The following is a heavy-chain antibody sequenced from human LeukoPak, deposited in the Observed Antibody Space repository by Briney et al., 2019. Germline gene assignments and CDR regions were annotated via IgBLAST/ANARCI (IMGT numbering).Heavy chain of an antibody. Sequence: SVKVSCKASGGTFSSYTISWVRQAPGQGLEWMGRIIPILGIANYAQKFQGRVTITADKSTSTAYMELSSLRSEDTAVYYCARDRGRGYYDSSGSIPFDYWGQGTLVTVSS. J-gene: IGHJ4*02. CDR3: ARDRGRGYYDSSGSIPFDY. CDR2: IIPILGIA. D-gene: IGHD3-22*01. V-gene: IGHV1-69*04. CDR1: GGTFSSYT.